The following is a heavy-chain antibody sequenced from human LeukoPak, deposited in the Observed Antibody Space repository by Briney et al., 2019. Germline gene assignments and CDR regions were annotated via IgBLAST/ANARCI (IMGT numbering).Heavy chain of an antibody. CDR3: ARHYYYGSGSYYGRDYYCYGMDV. CDR1: GFTFSSYE. CDR2: ISSSGSTI. V-gene: IGHV3-48*03. J-gene: IGHJ6*04. D-gene: IGHD3-10*01. Sequence: GGSLRLSCAASGFTFSSYEMNWVRQAPGKGLEWVSYISSSGSTIYYADSVKGRFTISRDNAKNSLYLQMNSLRAEDTAVYYCARHYYYGSGSYYGRDYYCYGMDVWGKGTTVTVSS.